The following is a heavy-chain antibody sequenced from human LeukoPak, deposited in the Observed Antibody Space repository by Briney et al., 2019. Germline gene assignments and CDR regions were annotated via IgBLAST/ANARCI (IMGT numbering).Heavy chain of an antibody. J-gene: IGHJ4*02. Sequence: AGGSLRLSCAASGFTFSSYAMSWVRQAPGKGLEWVSAISGSGGSTYYADSVKGRFTISRDNSKNTLYLQMNSLRAEDTAVYYCAKDPADSSGWYWGDYWGQGTLVTVSS. CDR2: ISGSGGST. V-gene: IGHV3-23*01. CDR1: GFTFSSYA. D-gene: IGHD6-19*01. CDR3: AKDPADSSGWYWGDY.